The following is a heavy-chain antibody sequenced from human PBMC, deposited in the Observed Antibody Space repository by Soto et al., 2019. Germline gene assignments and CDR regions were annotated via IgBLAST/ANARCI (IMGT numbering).Heavy chain of an antibody. J-gene: IGHJ3*02. V-gene: IGHV3-30*18. CDR3: AKGALADIDPASAFDI. Sequence: QVQLVESGGGVVQPGRSLRLSCAASGFTFSSYGMHWVRQAPGKGLEWVAVISYDGSNKYYADSVKGRFTISRDNSKNTLYLHMNSLRAEDTAVYYCAKGALADIDPASAFDIWGQGTMVTVSS. D-gene: IGHD2-15*01. CDR1: GFTFSSYG. CDR2: ISYDGSNK.